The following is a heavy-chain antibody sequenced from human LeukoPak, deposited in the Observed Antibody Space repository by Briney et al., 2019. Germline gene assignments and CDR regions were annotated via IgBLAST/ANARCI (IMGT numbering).Heavy chain of an antibody. CDR3: ARDWGWGSRWDFGY. V-gene: IGHV3-21*01. J-gene: IGHJ4*02. Sequence: MPGGSPRLSCAASGFTFSSYSMNWVRHAPGKGLEWVSSISSSSSYIYYADSVKGLFTSFRDNAKNSLYPQMNSLSGEDTAVYYGARDWGWGSRWDFGYWGQGTLVTVSS. CDR1: GFTFSSYS. CDR2: ISSSSSYI. D-gene: IGHD3-16*01.